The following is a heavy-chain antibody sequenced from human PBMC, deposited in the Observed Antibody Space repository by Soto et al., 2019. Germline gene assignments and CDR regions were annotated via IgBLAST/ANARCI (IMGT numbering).Heavy chain of an antibody. CDR3: ARHYGDYDGGTLDI. CDR2: IWYDGSNK. Sequence: GGSLRLSCAASGFPFSSYGMHWVRQAPGKGLEWVAIIWYDGSNKYYADSVKGRFTISRDNSRNTVHLQMDSLRAEDTAVYYCARHYGDYDGGTLDIWGQGTMVTVSS. J-gene: IGHJ3*02. D-gene: IGHD4-17*01. CDR1: GFPFSSYG. V-gene: IGHV3-33*01.